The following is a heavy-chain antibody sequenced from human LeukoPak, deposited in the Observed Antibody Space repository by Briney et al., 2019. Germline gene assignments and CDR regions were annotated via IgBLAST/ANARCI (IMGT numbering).Heavy chain of an antibody. CDR1: GFTFSSYA. CDR3: AKKNAGYYDSSGYRYDY. Sequence: GGSLRLSCAASGFTFSSYAMSWVRQAPGQGLEWVSAISGSGGSTYYADSVKGRFTISRDNSKNTLYLQMNSLRAEDTAVYYCAKKNAGYYDSSGYRYDYWGQGTLVTVSS. J-gene: IGHJ4*02. D-gene: IGHD3-22*01. CDR2: ISGSGGST. V-gene: IGHV3-23*01.